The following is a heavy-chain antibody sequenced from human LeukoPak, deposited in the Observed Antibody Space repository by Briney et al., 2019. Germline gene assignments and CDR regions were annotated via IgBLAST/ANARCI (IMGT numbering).Heavy chain of an antibody. CDR3: ARGAPDFWSVYYMDV. J-gene: IGHJ6*03. V-gene: IGHV1-8*03. CDR1: GYTFTSYD. CDR2: VNPNSGDT. Sequence: ASVKVSCKASGYTFTSYDINWVRQATGQGLEWMGWVNPNSGDTGYTQKFQGGVTITRNTSISTAYMELSSLRSEDTAVYYCARGAPDFWSVYYMDVWGKGTTVTVSS. D-gene: IGHD3-3*01.